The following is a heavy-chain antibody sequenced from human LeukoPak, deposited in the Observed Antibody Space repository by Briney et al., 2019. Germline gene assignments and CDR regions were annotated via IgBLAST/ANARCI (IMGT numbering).Heavy chain of an antibody. CDR2: XSSRGNAI. D-gene: IGHD3-22*01. CDR3: ARKPNYYRSYNFGMDV. J-gene: IGHJ6*02. Sequence: PGGSLRLSCAASGFSLTTYNMNWVRQAPGKGLXXXXXXSSRGNAIYYADSVKGRFTISRDSAKNSLYMQLNSLRDEDTAVYYCARKPNYYRSYNFGMDVWGQGTTVTVSS. CDR1: GFSLTTYN. V-gene: IGHV3-48*02.